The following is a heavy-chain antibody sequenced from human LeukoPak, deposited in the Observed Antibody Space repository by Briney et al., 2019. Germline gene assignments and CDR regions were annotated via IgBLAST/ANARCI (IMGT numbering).Heavy chain of an antibody. D-gene: IGHD2-2*01. J-gene: IGHJ6*03. Sequence: GSSVKVSCKASGGTFSSYAISWVRQAPGQGLEWMGGIIPIFGTANYAQKFQGRVTITADESTSTAYMEPSSLRSEDTAVYYCARYPFVGYCSSTSCSFYMDVWGKGTTVTVSS. CDR3: ARYPFVGYCSSTSCSFYMDV. CDR1: GGTFSSYA. CDR2: IIPIFGTA. V-gene: IGHV1-69*13.